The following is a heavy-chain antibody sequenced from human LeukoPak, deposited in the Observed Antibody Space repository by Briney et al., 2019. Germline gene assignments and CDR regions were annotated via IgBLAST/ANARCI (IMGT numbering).Heavy chain of an antibody. CDR1: GFTFSSYG. CDR2: IWYDGSNK. D-gene: IGHD3-3*01. J-gene: IGHJ1*01. V-gene: IGHV3-30*02. CDR3: AKDGSTIFGDAEYFQH. Sequence: GGSLRLSCAASGFTFSSYGMHWVRQAPGKGLEWVAFIWYDGSNKYYADSVKGRFTISRDNSKNTLYLQMNSLRAEDTAVYYCAKDGSTIFGDAEYFQHWGQGTLVTVSS.